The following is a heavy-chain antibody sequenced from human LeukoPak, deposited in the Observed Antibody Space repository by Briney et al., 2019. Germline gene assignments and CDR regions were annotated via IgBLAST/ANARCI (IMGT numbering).Heavy chain of an antibody. Sequence: SETLSLTCTVSGYSISSGHYWGWIRQPPGKGLEWIGSIYHSGSTYYNPSLKSRVTISVDTSKNQFSLKLSSVTAADTAVYYCARTSFKLPDYWGQGTLVTVSS. D-gene: IGHD1-7*01. V-gene: IGHV4-38-2*02. CDR1: GYSISSGHY. CDR2: IYHSGST. J-gene: IGHJ4*02. CDR3: ARTSFKLPDY.